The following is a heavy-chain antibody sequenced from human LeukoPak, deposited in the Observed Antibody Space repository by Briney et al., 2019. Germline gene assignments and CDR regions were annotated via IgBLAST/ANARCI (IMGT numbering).Heavy chain of an antibody. CDR1: GGSISSYY. CDR2: IYYSGST. V-gene: IGHV4-59*08. CDR3: ARRNYDSSGYYSQLGAFDI. D-gene: IGHD3-22*01. J-gene: IGHJ3*02. Sequence: PSETLSLTCTVSGGSISSYYWSWIRQPPGKGLEWIGYIYYSGSTNYNPSLKSRVTISVDTSKNQFSLKLSSVTAADTAVYYCARRNYDSSGYYSQLGAFDIWGQGTMVTVSS.